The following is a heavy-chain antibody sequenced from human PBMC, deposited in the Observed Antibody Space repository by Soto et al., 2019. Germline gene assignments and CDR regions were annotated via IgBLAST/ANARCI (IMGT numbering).Heavy chain of an antibody. CDR3: ARGKWSRSGWCFDL. D-gene: IGHD6-6*01. Sequence: EVQMVESGGGLVQPGESLRLSCAVSGLNLSDYHMSWVRQAPGNGLGWVANIKEDRSEKYFADSVKGRFTIFRDNAKNSVSLQMNSLRVEDTAVYYCARGKWSRSGWCFDLWGRGTLVAVSS. J-gene: IGHJ2*01. CDR1: GLNLSDYH. CDR2: IKEDRSEK. V-gene: IGHV3-7*04.